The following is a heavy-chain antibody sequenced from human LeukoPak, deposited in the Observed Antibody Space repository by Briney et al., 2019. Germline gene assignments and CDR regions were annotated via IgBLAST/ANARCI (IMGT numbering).Heavy chain of an antibody. D-gene: IGHD6-19*01. V-gene: IGHV3-23*01. CDR2: VRGSGGST. J-gene: IGHJ4*02. CDR3: AKPVGSSGWYGDFDC. CDR1: GFTVSNYA. Sequence: PGASLRLSCAASGFTVSNYAMNWVRQTPGKGLEWVSAVRGSGGSTYYADSVKGRFTISRDNSKNTLYLQMNSLRAEDTAIYYCAKPVGSSGWYGDFDCWGQGTLVTVSS.